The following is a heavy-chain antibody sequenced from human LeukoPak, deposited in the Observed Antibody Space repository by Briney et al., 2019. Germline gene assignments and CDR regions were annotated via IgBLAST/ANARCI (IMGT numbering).Heavy chain of an antibody. CDR2: ISSSSSYI. CDR1: GFTFSSYS. V-gene: IGHV3-21*01. Sequence: GGSLRLSCAASGFTFSSYSMNWVRQAPGKGLEWASSISSSSSYIYYADSVKGRFTISRDNAKNSLYLQMNSLRAEDTAVYYCARDDIVVVPAAIVRRFDPWGQGTLVTVSS. J-gene: IGHJ5*02. CDR3: ARDDIVVVPAAIVRRFDP. D-gene: IGHD2-2*02.